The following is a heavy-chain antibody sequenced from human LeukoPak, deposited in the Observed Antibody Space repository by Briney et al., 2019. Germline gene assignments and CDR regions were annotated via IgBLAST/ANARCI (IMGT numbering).Heavy chain of an antibody. J-gene: IGHJ5*02. CDR2: INSDGSST. CDR3: ARDRRTLSWFDP. D-gene: IGHD3/OR15-3a*01. CDR1: GFTFSSYW. Sequence: PGGSLRLSCAASGFTFSSYWMHWVRQAPGKGLVWVSRINSDGSSTSYADSVKGRFTISRDNAKNTLYLQMNSLRAEDTAVNYCARDRRTLSWFDPWGQGTLVTVSS. V-gene: IGHV3-74*01.